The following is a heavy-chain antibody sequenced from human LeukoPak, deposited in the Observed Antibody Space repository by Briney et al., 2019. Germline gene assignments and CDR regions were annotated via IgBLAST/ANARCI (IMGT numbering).Heavy chain of an antibody. V-gene: IGHV4-39*01. CDR2: IYYSGST. D-gene: IGHD3-16*02. Sequence: SETLSLTCTVSGGSISSSSYYWGWIRQPPGKGLEWIGSIYYSGSTYYNPSLKSRVTISVDTSKNQFSLKLSSVTAADTAVYYCARSEELSLYNYWGQGTLVTVSS. J-gene: IGHJ4*02. CDR1: GGSISSSSYY. CDR3: ARSEELSLYNY.